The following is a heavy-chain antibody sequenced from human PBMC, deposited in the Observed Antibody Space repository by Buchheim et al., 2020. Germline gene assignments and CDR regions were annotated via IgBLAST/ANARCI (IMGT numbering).Heavy chain of an antibody. CDR1: GGSISGSQW. J-gene: IGHJ4*02. D-gene: IGHD3-16*02. CDR3: VSYDWGSSRPWFDY. CDR2: TYHSGSP. V-gene: IGHV4-4*02. Sequence: QVQLQESGPGLVKPSGTLSLTCAVSGGSISGSQWWTWVRQPPGKGLEWIGETYHSGSPNYNPSLKSRVSISVDKSKNHSSLELTSVTAADTAVYYCVSYDWGSSRPWFDYWGQGTL.